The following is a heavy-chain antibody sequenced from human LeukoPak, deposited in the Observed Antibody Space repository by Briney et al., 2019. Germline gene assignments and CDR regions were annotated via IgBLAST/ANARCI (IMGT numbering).Heavy chain of an antibody. CDR2: INPNSGGT. V-gene: IGHV1-2*02. CDR3: ARDRAVATIGGVDY. CDR1: GYSFTDKY. J-gene: IGHJ4*02. Sequence: GASVKVSCKASGYSFTDKYMHWVRQAPGQGLEWMGWINPNSGGTNYAQKFQGRVTMTRDTSISTAYMELSRLRSDDTAVYYCARDRAVATIGGVDYWGQGTLVTVSS. D-gene: IGHD5-12*01.